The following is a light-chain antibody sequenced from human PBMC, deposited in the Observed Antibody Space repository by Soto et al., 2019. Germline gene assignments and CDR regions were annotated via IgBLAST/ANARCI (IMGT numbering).Light chain of an antibody. CDR3: SSYTTTTRL. CDR2: EVS. CDR1: SSDIGSNNY. Sequence: QSALTQPASVSGSPGPSITISCTGTSSDIGSNNYVSWFQQRPGKAPTLIIYEVSNRPSGVSNHFSGSKSGNTASLTISGLLPEDEAEYYCSSYTTTTRLFGGGTKVTVL. J-gene: IGLJ3*02. V-gene: IGLV2-14*01.